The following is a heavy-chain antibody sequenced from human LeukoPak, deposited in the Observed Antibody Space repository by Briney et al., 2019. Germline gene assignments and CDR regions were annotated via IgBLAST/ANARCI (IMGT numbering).Heavy chain of an antibody. CDR3: ARDRRAVTYYGMDV. Sequence: PGGSLRLSCAASGFTFSSYGMHWVRQAPGKGLEWVAFIRYDGSNKYYADSVKGRFTISRDNSRNTLYLQMNSLRAEDTAVYYCARDRRAVTYYGMDVWGQGTTVTVSS. J-gene: IGHJ6*02. D-gene: IGHD5-18*01. CDR2: IRYDGSNK. V-gene: IGHV3-30*02. CDR1: GFTFSSYG.